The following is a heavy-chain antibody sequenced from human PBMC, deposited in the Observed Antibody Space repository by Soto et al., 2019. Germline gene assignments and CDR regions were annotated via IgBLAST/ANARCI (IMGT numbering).Heavy chain of an antibody. D-gene: IGHD3-16*01. V-gene: IGHV1-69*01. CDR3: ARLRRDWGDAFDL. J-gene: IGHJ3*01. Sequence: QVQLVQSGADVKKPGSSVKVSCKTSGGSFDSSAISWVRQAPAQGLEWMGEIIPVFDKANYAQNFQDRLTITADEFTGTVFMQLSSLRSDDTAVYFCARLRRDWGDAFDLWGQGTFVTVSS. CDR1: GGSFDSSA. CDR2: IIPVFDKA.